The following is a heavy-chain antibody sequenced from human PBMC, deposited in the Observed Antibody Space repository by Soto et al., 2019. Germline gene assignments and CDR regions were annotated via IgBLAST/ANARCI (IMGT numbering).Heavy chain of an antibody. CDR3: ASYANYNHF. D-gene: IGHD4-4*01. CDR2: VYYSGST. J-gene: IGHJ4*02. V-gene: IGHV4-61*01. Sequence: SEPLSLTCTVSGGSVSSGTYYWRWIRQPPGKGLEWIGYVYYSGSTNYNPSLKSRVTISVDTSKNQFSLKLSSVTAADTSVYYCASYANYNHFWGQGTLVTVSS. CDR1: GGSVSSGTYY.